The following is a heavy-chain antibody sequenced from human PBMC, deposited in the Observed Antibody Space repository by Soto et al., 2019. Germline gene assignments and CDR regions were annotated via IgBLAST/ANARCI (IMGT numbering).Heavy chain of an antibody. CDR2: IIPIFGTA. Sequence: ASVKVSCKASGGTFSSYAISWVRQAPGQGLEWMGGIIPIFGTANYAQKFQGRVTITADESTSTAYMELSSLRSEDTAVDYCASPKDYYDSSGYYSYYFDYWGQGTLVTVSS. V-gene: IGHV1-69*13. D-gene: IGHD3-22*01. J-gene: IGHJ4*02. CDR3: ASPKDYYDSSGYYSYYFDY. CDR1: GGTFSSYA.